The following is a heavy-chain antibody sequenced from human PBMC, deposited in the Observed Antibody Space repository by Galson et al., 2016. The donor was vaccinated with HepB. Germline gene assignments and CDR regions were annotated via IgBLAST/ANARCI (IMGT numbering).Heavy chain of an antibody. Sequence: SVKVSCKGSGYTFTNYGISWVRQAPGQGLEWMGWISAYNGDTNYSQKVQGRVTMTTDTLTSTAYMELRSLRSDDTAVYYCATLTPMVGPRKGNYFYFGMDVWGQGTTVTVSS. J-gene: IGHJ6*02. CDR1: GYTFTNYG. D-gene: IGHD5-18*01. V-gene: IGHV1-18*01. CDR2: ISAYNGDT. CDR3: ATLTPMVGPRKGNYFYFGMDV.